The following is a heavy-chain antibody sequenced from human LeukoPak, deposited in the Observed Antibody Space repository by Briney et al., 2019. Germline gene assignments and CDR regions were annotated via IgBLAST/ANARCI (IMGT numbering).Heavy chain of an antibody. CDR2: VYSGGST. Sequence: GGSLRLSCAASGFTVSSNYLSWVRQAPGKGLEWVSSVYSGGSTYYADSVTGRFTISRDNSKNTLYLQMNSLRAEDTAVYYCARDGAVLTGYYDYWGQGTLVTVSS. V-gene: IGHV3-66*01. CDR3: ARDGAVLTGYYDY. D-gene: IGHD3-9*01. CDR1: GFTVSSNY. J-gene: IGHJ4*02.